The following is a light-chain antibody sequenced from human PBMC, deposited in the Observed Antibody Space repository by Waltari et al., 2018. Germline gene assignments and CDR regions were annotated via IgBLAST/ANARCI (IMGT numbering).Light chain of an antibody. Sequence: HSALTQPPSPSGSPGQSVTIPCTGTRSDVGIYAWVSLYQQHPGKAPKLIIFEVNKWPSGVLDRFSGSKSGNTASLTISGLQPEDEANYYCSSYAGSDNFVVFGGGTKLTVL. CDR3: SSYAGSDNFVV. CDR1: RSDVGIYAW. V-gene: IGLV2-8*01. CDR2: EVN. J-gene: IGLJ2*01.